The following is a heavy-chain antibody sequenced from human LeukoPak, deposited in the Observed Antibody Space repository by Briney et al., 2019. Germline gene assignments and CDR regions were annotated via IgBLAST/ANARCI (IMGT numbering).Heavy chain of an antibody. CDR2: IYPGDSDT. Sequence: GESLKISCKGSGYSFTSYWIGWVRQMPGKGLEWMAIIYPGDSDTRYRPSFQGQVTISADKSISAAYLQRSSLKASDTAMYYCARRGHCTNGVCYPDSVDYWGQGTLVTVSS. CDR1: GYSFTSYW. V-gene: IGHV5-51*01. J-gene: IGHJ4*02. CDR3: ARRGHCTNGVCYPDSVDY. D-gene: IGHD2-8*01.